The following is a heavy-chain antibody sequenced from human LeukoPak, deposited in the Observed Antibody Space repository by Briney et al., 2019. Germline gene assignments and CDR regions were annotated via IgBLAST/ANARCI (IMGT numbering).Heavy chain of an antibody. Sequence: GASVKVSCKASGYTFTGYYMHWVRQAPGQGLEWMGWINPNSGGTNYAQKFQGRVTMTRDTSISTAYMELSRLRSDDTAVYYCARVVDTAMVQFDYWGQGTLVTVSS. CDR2: INPNSGGT. J-gene: IGHJ4*02. CDR3: ARVVDTAMVQFDY. V-gene: IGHV1-2*02. D-gene: IGHD5-18*01. CDR1: GYTFTGYY.